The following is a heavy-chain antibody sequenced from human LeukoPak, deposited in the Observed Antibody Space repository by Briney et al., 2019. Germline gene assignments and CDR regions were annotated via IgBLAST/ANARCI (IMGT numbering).Heavy chain of an antibody. Sequence: ASVRVSCKASGYTFTGYYMHWVRQAPGQGLEWMGWINPNSGGTNYAPKFQGRVTMTRDTSISTAYMELSRLRSDDTAVYYCAREYEGGYYMDVWGKRTTVTVSS. CDR2: INPNSGGT. J-gene: IGHJ6*03. V-gene: IGHV1-2*02. D-gene: IGHD2-8*01. CDR3: AREYEGGYYMDV. CDR1: GYTFTGYY.